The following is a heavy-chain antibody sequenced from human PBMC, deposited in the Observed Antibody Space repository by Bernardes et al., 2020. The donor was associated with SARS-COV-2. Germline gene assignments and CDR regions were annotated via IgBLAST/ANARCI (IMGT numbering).Heavy chain of an antibody. CDR1: GFTFNSYA. Sequence: GGSLRLSCSASGFTFNSYAMYWVRQAPGKGLEYVSAISNNGGSTYYADSVKGRFTISRDNSKNTLYLQMSSLRVDDTAVYWCVKSHYYSTGSYDYWGQGTLVTVSS. J-gene: IGHJ4*02. CDR2: ISNNGGST. CDR3: VKSHYYSTGSYDY. D-gene: IGHD3-10*01. V-gene: IGHV3-64D*06.